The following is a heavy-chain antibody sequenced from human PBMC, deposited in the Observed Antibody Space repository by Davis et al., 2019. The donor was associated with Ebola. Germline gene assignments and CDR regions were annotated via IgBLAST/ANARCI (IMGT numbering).Heavy chain of an antibody. CDR3: ARDRYNWNDFDY. D-gene: IGHD1-20*01. Sequence: ASVHVSCKTSGYPFTAYGISWVRQAPGQGLEWMGWISADNGNTKYAQSFQGRVTVTTDTSTSTAYMELRSLRSDDTAMYFCARDRYNWNDFDYWGQGTLVTVSS. V-gene: IGHV1-18*01. J-gene: IGHJ4*02. CDR1: GYPFTAYG. CDR2: ISADNGNT.